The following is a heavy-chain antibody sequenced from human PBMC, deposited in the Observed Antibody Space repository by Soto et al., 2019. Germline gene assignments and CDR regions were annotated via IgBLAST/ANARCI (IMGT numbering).Heavy chain of an antibody. CDR3: ARDPPPPDY. Sequence: QVRLVQSGAEVKKPGASVKVSCKASGYTFASYAISWMRQAPGQGLEWMGWSSAYNGNTNYTQKLQGRVTMTTDTSTSTAYMELRSLRADDTAVYYCARDPPPPDYWGQGTLVTVSS. CDR2: SSAYNGNT. J-gene: IGHJ4*02. V-gene: IGHV1-18*01. CDR1: GYTFASYA.